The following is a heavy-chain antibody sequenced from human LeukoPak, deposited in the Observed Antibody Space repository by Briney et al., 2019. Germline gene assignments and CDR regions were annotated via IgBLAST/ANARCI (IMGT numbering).Heavy chain of an antibody. D-gene: IGHD1-26*01. V-gene: IGHV5-51*01. Sequence: PGESLKISCKGSGYSFTSYWIGWVRQMPGKGLEWMGIIYPGDSDTRYSPSFQGQVTISADKSISTAYLQWSSRKASDTAMYYCARSIVGALDAFDIWGQGTMVTVSS. CDR1: GYSFTSYW. CDR2: IYPGDSDT. J-gene: IGHJ3*02. CDR3: ARSIVGALDAFDI.